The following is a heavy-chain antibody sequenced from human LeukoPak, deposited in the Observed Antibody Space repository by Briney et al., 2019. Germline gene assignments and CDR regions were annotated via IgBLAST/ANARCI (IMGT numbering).Heavy chain of an antibody. J-gene: IGHJ4*02. CDR3: ARPSFTQGSYFDY. V-gene: IGHV3-7*01. Sequence: SGGSLRLSCAASGISLSRYWMSWVRQAPGEGLEWVANIKEDESEKDYVDSVKGRFTISRDNAKNSLYLQMNSLRAEDTAVYYCARPSFTQGSYFDYWGQGTLVTVSS. CDR2: IKEDESEK. CDR1: GISLSRYW. D-gene: IGHD2-15*01.